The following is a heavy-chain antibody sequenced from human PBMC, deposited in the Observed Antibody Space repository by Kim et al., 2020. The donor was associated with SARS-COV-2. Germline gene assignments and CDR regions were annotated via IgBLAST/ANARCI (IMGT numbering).Heavy chain of an antibody. CDR2: IGTAGDT. J-gene: IGHJ6*02. D-gene: IGHD2-2*02. Sequence: GGSLRLSCAASGFTFSSYDMHWVRQATGKGLEWVSAIGTAGDTSYPGSVKGRFTISRENAKNSLYLQMNSLRAGDTAVYYCARALWGEPAAIVPSYYYYGMDVWGQGTTVTVSS. V-gene: IGHV3-13*01. CDR3: ARALWGEPAAIVPSYYYYGMDV. CDR1: GFTFSSYD.